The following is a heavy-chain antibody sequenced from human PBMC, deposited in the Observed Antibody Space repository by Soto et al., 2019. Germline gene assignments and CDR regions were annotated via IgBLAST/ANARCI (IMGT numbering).Heavy chain of an antibody. V-gene: IGHV3-9*01. Sequence: GGSLRLSCAASGFIFDDFVMHWVRQGPGKGLEWVSSISWNGLNINYADSVKGRFTISRDNAKNSLFLQMNSLRVEDTALYFCAKYMGAAAIDYWGQGTLVTVSS. D-gene: IGHD6-13*01. CDR1: GFIFDDFV. CDR3: AKYMGAAAIDY. J-gene: IGHJ4*02. CDR2: ISWNGLNI.